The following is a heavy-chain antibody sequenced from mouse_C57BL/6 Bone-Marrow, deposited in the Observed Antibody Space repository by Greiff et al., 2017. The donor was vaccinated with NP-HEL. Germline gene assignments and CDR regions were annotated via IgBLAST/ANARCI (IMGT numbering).Heavy chain of an antibody. D-gene: IGHD2-2*01. V-gene: IGHV14-2*01. CDR3: ARDGYPLWLRRRGYAMDY. Sequence: VHVKQSGAELVKPGASVKLSCTASGFNIKDYYMHWVKQRTEQGLEWIGRIDPEDGETKYAPKFQGKATITADTSSNTAYLQLSSLTSEDTAVYYCARDGYPLWLRRRGYAMDYWGQGTSVTVSS. CDR2: IDPEDGET. J-gene: IGHJ4*01. CDR1: GFNIKDYY.